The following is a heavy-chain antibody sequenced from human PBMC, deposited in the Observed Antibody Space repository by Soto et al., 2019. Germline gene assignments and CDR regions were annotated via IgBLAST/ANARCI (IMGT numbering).Heavy chain of an antibody. CDR2: ISSSSSYI. Sequence: EVQLVESGGGLVKPGGSLRLSCAASGFTFSSYSMNWFRQAPGKGLQCVSSISSSSSYIYYADSDKGRFTISRDNAKNSQFLQMNSLRAADTAVYHCATMTTVTTDYWGQGTLVTVSS. CDR3: ATMTTVTTDY. CDR1: GFTFSSYS. V-gene: IGHV3-21*01. D-gene: IGHD4-4*01. J-gene: IGHJ4*02.